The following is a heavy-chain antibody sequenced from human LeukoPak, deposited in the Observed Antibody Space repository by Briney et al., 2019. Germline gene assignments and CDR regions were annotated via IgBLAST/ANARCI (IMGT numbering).Heavy chain of an antibody. CDR1: GFTFDDYA. CDR3: ARANSLGY. D-gene: IGHD2/OR15-2a*01. V-gene: IGHV3-9*01. Sequence: GGSLRLSCAASGFTFDDYAMHWVRQAPGKGLEWVSGISWNSGYIGYEDSVKGRFTISRDNAKDSLYLQMNSLRAQDTAVYYCARANSLGYWGQGTLVTVSS. J-gene: IGHJ4*02. CDR2: ISWNSGYI.